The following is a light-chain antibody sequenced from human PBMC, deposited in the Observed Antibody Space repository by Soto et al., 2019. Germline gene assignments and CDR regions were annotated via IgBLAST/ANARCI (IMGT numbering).Light chain of an antibody. CDR2: DVT. CDR3: CSYTTNNTLV. V-gene: IGLV2-14*01. J-gene: IGLJ1*01. Sequence: QSVLTQPASVSGSPGQSITISCTGTSSDLGAYDSVSWYRQHPGKAPKVMIYDVTYRPSGVSSRFSGSKSGNTASLTISGLQADDEADYYCCSYTTNNTLVFGTGTKVTVL. CDR1: SSDLGAYDS.